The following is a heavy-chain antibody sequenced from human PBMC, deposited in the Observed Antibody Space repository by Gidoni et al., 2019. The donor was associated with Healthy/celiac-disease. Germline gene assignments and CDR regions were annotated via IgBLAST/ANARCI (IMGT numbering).Heavy chain of an antibody. Sequence: QVQLVQYGAEVKKPGASGKASCKASGYTSTSYGISWVRQAPGQGLEWMGWISAYKGNTNYAQELQGRVTMTTDTSTSTAYMELRSLRSDDTAVYYCARDRNGYDRGSWFDPWGQGTLVTVSS. CDR3: ARDRNGYDRGSWFDP. CDR2: ISAYKGNT. CDR1: GYTSTSYG. V-gene: IGHV1-18*01. D-gene: IGHD5-12*01. J-gene: IGHJ5*02.